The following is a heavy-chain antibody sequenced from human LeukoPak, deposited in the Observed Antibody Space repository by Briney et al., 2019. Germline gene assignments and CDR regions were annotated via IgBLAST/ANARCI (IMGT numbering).Heavy chain of an antibody. Sequence: GGSLRLSCAASGFTFDDYAMHWVRQAPGKGLEWVSGISWNSGSIGYADSVKGRFTISRDNAKNSLYLQMNSLRAEDTALYYCAKARYSSSSYYFDYWGQGTLVTVPS. V-gene: IGHV3-9*01. CDR1: GFTFDDYA. J-gene: IGHJ4*02. D-gene: IGHD6-13*01. CDR3: AKARYSSSSYYFDY. CDR2: ISWNSGSI.